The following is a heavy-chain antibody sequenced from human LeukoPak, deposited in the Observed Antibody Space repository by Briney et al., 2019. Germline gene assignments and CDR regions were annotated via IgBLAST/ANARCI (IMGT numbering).Heavy chain of an antibody. CDR3: ARGTRHGWELVV. CDR1: GFTFSSYE. J-gene: IGHJ4*02. Sequence: PGGSLRLSCAASGFTFSSYEMNWVRQAPGKGLEWVSYISSSGSSISYADSVKGQFTNSGDNAKNSLYLQMNSLRAEDTAVYYCARGTRHGWELVVWGQGTLVTVSS. D-gene: IGHD1-26*01. CDR2: ISSSGSSI. V-gene: IGHV3-48*03.